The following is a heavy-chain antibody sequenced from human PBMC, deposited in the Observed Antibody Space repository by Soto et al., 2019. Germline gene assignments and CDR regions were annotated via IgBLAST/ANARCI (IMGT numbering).Heavy chain of an antibody. CDR2: IIPIFGTA. CDR1: GGTFSSYA. J-gene: IGHJ4*02. D-gene: IGHD2-15*01. V-gene: IGHV1-69*13. Sequence: SVEVSCKASGGTFSSYAISWVRQAPGQGLEWMGGIIPIFGTANYAQKFQGRVTITADESTSTAYMELSSLRSEDTAVYYCAREGLGLLRDFDYWGQGTLVTVSS. CDR3: AREGLGLLRDFDY.